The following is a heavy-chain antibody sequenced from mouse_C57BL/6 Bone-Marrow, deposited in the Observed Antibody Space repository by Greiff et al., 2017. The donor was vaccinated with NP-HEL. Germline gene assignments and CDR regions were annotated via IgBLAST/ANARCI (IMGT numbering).Heavy chain of an antibody. CDR2: IYPGNGDP. CDR1: GYTFTSSN. V-gene: IGHV1-12*01. Sequence: LQQSGAELVRPGASVKMSCKASGYTFTSSNMHWVKQTPRQGLEWIGAIYPGNGDPSYNQKFKGKATLTVDKSSSTAYMQLSSLTSEDSAVYFCARATTATLFDYWGQGTTLTVSS. J-gene: IGHJ2*01. D-gene: IGHD1-2*01. CDR3: ARATTATLFDY.